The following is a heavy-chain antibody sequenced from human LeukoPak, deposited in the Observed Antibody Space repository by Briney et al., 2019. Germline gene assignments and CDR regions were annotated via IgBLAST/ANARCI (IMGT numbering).Heavy chain of an antibody. CDR2: ISSSSSTI. CDR1: GFTFSSYS. CDR3: ARASSSVPAAPYYYYYMDV. J-gene: IGHJ6*03. D-gene: IGHD2-2*01. V-gene: IGHV3-48*01. Sequence: PGGSLRLSRAASGFTFSSYSMNWVRQAPGKGLEWVSYISSSSSTIYYADSVKGRFTISRDNAKNSLYLQMNSLRAEDTAVYYCARASSSVPAAPYYYYYMDVWGKGTTVTVSS.